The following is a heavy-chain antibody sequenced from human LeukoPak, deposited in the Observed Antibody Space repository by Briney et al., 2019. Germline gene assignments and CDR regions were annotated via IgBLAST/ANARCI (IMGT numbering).Heavy chain of an antibody. CDR1: GGSISNYY. D-gene: IGHD3-22*01. CDR3: ARDHYDSSGYWYFDL. CDR2: IYYSGNT. V-gene: IGHV4-59*01. Sequence: SETLSLTCTVSGGSISNYYWSWIRQPPGKGLEWIGYIYYSGNTNHNPSLKSRVTISVDTSKIQFSLKLSSVTAADTAVYYCARDHYDSSGYWYFDLWGRGTLVTVSS. J-gene: IGHJ2*01.